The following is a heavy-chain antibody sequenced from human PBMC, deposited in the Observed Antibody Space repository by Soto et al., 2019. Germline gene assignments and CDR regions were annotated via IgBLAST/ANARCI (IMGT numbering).Heavy chain of an antibody. Sequence: PGRSLILSCAASGFTFSSYGMHWVRQAPGKGLEWVAVISYDGSNKYYADSVKGRFTISRDNSKNTLYLQMNSLRAEDTAVYYCAKDMYYYDSSGYYHGYYFDYWGQGTLATVSS. V-gene: IGHV3-30*18. CDR2: ISYDGSNK. D-gene: IGHD3-22*01. CDR1: GFTFSSYG. J-gene: IGHJ4*02. CDR3: AKDMYYYDSSGYYHGYYFDY.